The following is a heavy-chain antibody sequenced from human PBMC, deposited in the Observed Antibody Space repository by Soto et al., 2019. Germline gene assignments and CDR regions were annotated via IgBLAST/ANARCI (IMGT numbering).Heavy chain of an antibody. D-gene: IGHD3-22*01. Sequence: GESLKISCAASGFTFSSYAMSWVRQAPGKGLEWVSAISGSGGSTYYADSVKGRFTISRDNSKNTLYLQMNSLRAEDTAVYYCASTYYYDSSGYYYAFDIWGQGTMVTVSS. J-gene: IGHJ3*02. CDR1: GFTFSSYA. V-gene: IGHV3-23*01. CDR2: ISGSGGST. CDR3: ASTYYYDSSGYYYAFDI.